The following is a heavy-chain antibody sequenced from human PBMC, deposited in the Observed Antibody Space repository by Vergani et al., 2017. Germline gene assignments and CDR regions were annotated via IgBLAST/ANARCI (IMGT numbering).Heavy chain of an antibody. J-gene: IGHJ4*02. Sequence: QVQLVESGGGVVQPGGSLRLSCAASGFTFNSYGMHWVRQAPGKGLEWVASIRSDESRRYYGDSMEGPFTISRDNSKNTLYLQMKSLRPEDTAVYYCAGENYYDSSGYWRDYWGQGTLVTVSS. D-gene: IGHD3-22*01. CDR1: GFTFNSYG. CDR2: IRSDESRR. V-gene: IGHV3-30*02. CDR3: AGENYYDSSGYWRDY.